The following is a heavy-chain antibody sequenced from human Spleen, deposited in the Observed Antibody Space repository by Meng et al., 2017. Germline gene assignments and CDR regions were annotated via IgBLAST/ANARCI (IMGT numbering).Heavy chain of an antibody. CDR3: ARLTTLEIVFDP. V-gene: IGHV2-5*02. Sequence: QITLNESGPMLVKPTPTLTLPCTFSGFSLSTSGVVVGWIRQPPGKALGWLALVYWDDDKRYSPSVKSRVIITKDTSRNQVVLTMTNMDPVDTSTYYCARLTTLEIVFDPWGQGVLVTVSS. CDR1: GFSLSTSGVV. D-gene: IGHD4-23*01. CDR2: VYWDDDK. J-gene: IGHJ5*02.